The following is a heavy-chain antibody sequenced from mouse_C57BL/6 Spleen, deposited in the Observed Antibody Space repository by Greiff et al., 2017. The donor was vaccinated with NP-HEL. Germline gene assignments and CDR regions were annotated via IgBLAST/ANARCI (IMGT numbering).Heavy chain of an antibody. Sequence: VQGVESGPGLVAPSQCLSISCTVSGFSLTSYAISWVRQPPGKGLEWLGVIWTGGGTHYNSALKSSMSISTDNSKSHVFFIMHSLQTDDTARYYCARDPTVVAPGAMDDWGKGTSVTVSS. J-gene: IGHJ4*01. CDR1: GFSLTSYA. CDR3: ARDPTVVAPGAMDD. D-gene: IGHD1-1*01. V-gene: IGHV2-9-1*01. CDR2: IWTGGGT.